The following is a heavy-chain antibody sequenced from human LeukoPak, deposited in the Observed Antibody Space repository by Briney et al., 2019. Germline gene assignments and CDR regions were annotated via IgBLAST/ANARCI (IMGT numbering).Heavy chain of an antibody. J-gene: IGHJ3*02. Sequence: ASVKVSCKASGGTFSSYAISWVRQAPGQGLEWMGGIIPIFGTANYAQKFQGRVTITADESTSTAYMELSSLRSEDTAVYYCARDAPYYYDSSGLDGDAFDIWGQGTMVTVSS. D-gene: IGHD3-22*01. CDR2: IIPIFGTA. CDR3: ARDAPYYYDSSGLDGDAFDI. V-gene: IGHV1-69*13. CDR1: GGTFSSYA.